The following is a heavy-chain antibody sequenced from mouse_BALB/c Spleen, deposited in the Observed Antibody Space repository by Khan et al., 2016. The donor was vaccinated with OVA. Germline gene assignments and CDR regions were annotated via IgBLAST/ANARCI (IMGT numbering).Heavy chain of an antibody. D-gene: IGHD4-1*01. CDR2: ISSGGDYT. Sequence: EVQLVESGADLVKPGGSLKLSCAASGYTFSSYSMSWVRQTPDKRLEWVATISSGGDYTYYQDNVKGRFTISRDNAKNTLYLQMSSLTSEDTATSDCASHLTGSFAYWGQGTLVTVSA. CDR1: GYTFSSYS. CDR3: ASHLTGSFAY. V-gene: IGHV5-6*01. J-gene: IGHJ3*01.